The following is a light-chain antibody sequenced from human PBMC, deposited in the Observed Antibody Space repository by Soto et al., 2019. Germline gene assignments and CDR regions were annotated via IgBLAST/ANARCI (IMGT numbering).Light chain of an antibody. CDR1: SSNIGAGYD. V-gene: IGLV1-40*01. Sequence: QSVLTQPPSVSGAPGQRVTISCTGSSSNIGAGYDVHWYQQLPGTAPKLLIYGNSNRPSGVPDRFSGSKSGTSASLAITGLQAEDEADYYCQSSDSSLSGVVFGGGTKLNVL. CDR3: QSSDSSLSGVV. J-gene: IGLJ2*01. CDR2: GNS.